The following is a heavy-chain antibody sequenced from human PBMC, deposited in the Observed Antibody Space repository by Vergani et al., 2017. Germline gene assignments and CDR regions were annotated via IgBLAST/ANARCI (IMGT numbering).Heavy chain of an antibody. Sequence: QVQLQESGPGLVKPSETLSLTCTVSGDSVISTDYHWGWIRQPPGKGLEWIGSMDYSGSTSYNPSLESRIPKSFETPKNQFSLRLNSVTAADTAVYYCASKRGACRAASCHSYDCCVPGTLVGVSS. CDR2: MDYSGST. J-gene: IGHJ4*02. CDR3: ASKRGACRAASCHSYDC. CDR1: GDSVISTDYH. V-gene: IGHV4-39*01. D-gene: IGHD2-15*01.